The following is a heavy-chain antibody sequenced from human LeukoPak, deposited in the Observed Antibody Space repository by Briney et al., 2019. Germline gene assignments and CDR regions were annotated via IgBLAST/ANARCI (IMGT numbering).Heavy chain of an antibody. J-gene: IGHJ6*03. CDR2: IIPIFGTA. CDR1: GYTFTSYG. V-gene: IGHV1-69*06. CDR3: ARCMVPPYYYYMDV. Sequence: RGASVKVSCKASGYTFTSYGINWVRQAPGQGLEWMGGIIPIFGTANYAQKFQGRVTITADKSTSTAYMELSSLRSEDTAVYYCARCMVPPYYYYMDVWGKGTTVTISS. D-gene: IGHD2-8*01.